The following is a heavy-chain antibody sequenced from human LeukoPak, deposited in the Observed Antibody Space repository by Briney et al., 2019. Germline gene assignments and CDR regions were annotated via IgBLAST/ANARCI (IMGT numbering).Heavy chain of an antibody. D-gene: IGHD6-19*01. Sequence: HSGGSLRLSCAASGFTFSSYWMNWARQAPGKGLEWVASINHNGNVNYYVDSVKGRFTISRDNAKNSLYLQMNSLRAEDTAVYYCASSSGWPTLFDYWGQGALVTVSS. J-gene: IGHJ4*02. CDR1: GFTFSSYW. V-gene: IGHV3-7*01. CDR2: INHNGNVN. CDR3: ASSSGWPTLFDY.